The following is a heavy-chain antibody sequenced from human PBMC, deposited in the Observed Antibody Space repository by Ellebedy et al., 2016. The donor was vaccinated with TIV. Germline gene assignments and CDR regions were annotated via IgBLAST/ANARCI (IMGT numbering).Heavy chain of an antibody. D-gene: IGHD3-10*01. Sequence: GESLKISCAASGFTFSSYAMSWVCQAPGQGLQWVAVIWYDGSNKYYADSVKGRFTISRDNSKHTLHLQMNSLRAEDTAVYYCARDSVYGSGSYCLDNWGQGTLVTVSS. CDR3: ARDSVYGSGSYCLDN. V-gene: IGHV3-33*08. CDR2: IWYDGSNK. CDR1: GFTFSSYA. J-gene: IGHJ4*02.